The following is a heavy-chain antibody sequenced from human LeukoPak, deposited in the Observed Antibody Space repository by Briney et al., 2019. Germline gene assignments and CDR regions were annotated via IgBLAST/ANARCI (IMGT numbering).Heavy chain of an antibody. CDR2: ISSSSSYI. V-gene: IGHV3-21*01. CDR1: GFTFSSYS. CDR3: ARVVTSPPLFVIDY. Sequence: GGSLRLSCAASGFTFSSYSMNWVRQAPGKGLEWVSSISSSSSYIYYADSVKGRFTISRDNAKNSLYLQMNSLRAEDTAVYYCARVVTSPPLFVIDYWGQGALVTVSS. J-gene: IGHJ4*02. D-gene: IGHD2-2*01.